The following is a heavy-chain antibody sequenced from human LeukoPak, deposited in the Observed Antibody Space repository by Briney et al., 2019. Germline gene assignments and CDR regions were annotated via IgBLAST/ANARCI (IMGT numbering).Heavy chain of an antibody. CDR3: AXXXXDSSDYEYFQH. V-gene: IGHV1-2*02. J-gene: IGHJ1*01. CDR2: IDPNSGGT. D-gene: IGHD3-22*01. CDR1: GYTFTGNY. Sequence: ASVKVSCKASGYTFTGNYMHWVRQAPGQGLEWMGWIDPNSGGTNYAQKFQDRVTVTRDTSISTAYMELSRLRSDDTAVYYCAXXXXDSSDYEYFQHWGQGTLVTVSS.